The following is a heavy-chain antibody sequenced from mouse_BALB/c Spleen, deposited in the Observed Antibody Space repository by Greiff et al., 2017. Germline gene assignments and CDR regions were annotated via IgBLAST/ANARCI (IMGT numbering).Heavy chain of an antibody. CDR3: TGDYDYAAY. CDR1: GYTFTSYW. J-gene: IGHJ3*01. D-gene: IGHD2-4*01. Sequence: QVQLQQPGAELVKPGASVKMSCKASGYTFTSYWMHWVKQRPGQGLEWIGVIDPSDSYTSYNQKFKGKATLTVDTSSSTAYMQLSSLTSEDSAVYYCTGDYDYAAYWGQGTLVTVSA. CDR2: IDPSDSYT. V-gene: IGHV1S127*01.